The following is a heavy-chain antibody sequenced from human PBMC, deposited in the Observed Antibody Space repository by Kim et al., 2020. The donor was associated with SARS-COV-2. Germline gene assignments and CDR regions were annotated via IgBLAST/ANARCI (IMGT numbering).Heavy chain of an antibody. Sequence: SETSLTCTVSGGSISTYHWTWIRQPPGKGLEWIGYVSYSGSTNYNPSLKSRVTISIDTSRNQFSLKLSSVTAADTAVYYCARHGDDFGSGYFDPWGQGTLVTVSS. J-gene: IGHJ5*02. CDR3: ARHGDDFGSGYFDP. CDR2: VSYSGST. V-gene: IGHV4-59*08. CDR1: GGSISTYH. D-gene: IGHD3-10*01.